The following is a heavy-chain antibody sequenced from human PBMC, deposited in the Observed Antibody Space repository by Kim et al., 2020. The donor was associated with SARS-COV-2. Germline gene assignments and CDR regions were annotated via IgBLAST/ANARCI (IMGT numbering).Heavy chain of an antibody. D-gene: IGHD6-13*01. J-gene: IGHJ6*02. CDR3: ARVSSWTGGSGGVDV. CDR2: IYYTGST. CDR1: GGSINSYY. V-gene: IGHV4-59*01. Sequence: SETLSLTCTVSGGSINSYYWSWIRQPPGKGLEWIGCIYYTGSTTYNPSLKSRVTISVDTSNNQFSLKVSSVTAADTAVYYCARVSSWTGGSGGVDVWGQGTTVTVSS.